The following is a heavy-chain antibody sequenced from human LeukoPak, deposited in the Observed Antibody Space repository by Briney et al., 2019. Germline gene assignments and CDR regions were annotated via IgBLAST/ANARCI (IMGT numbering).Heavy chain of an antibody. CDR3: AKRGYYYDSSGYYSRTYFDY. D-gene: IGHD3-22*01. J-gene: IGHJ4*02. CDR2: KAYDRSNK. CDR1: GFTFNNYG. Sequence: PGGSLTLSCAASGFTFNNYGIHWVRQAPGKGLEWVAVKAYDRSNKYYADSVKGRFTISRDNSKNTLYLQMNSLRAEDTAVYYCAKRGYYYDSSGYYSRTYFDYWGQGTLVTVSS. V-gene: IGHV3-30*18.